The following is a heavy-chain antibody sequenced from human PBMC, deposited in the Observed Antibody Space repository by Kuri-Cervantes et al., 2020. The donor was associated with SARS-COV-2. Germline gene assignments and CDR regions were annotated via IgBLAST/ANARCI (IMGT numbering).Heavy chain of an antibody. CDR2: ISSSSSPI. J-gene: IGHJ6*02. V-gene: IGHV3-48*01. D-gene: IGHD6-6*01. Sequence: GGSLRLSCAVSGFTVNTYSMNWVRQVPGKGLERLSYISSSSSPIFYADSVKGRFTISRDNVENSLYLQMNSLRPQDTAVYYCVREGFGSSSHNYGMDVWGQGTTVTVSS. CDR3: VREGFGSSSHNYGMDV. CDR1: GFTVNTYS.